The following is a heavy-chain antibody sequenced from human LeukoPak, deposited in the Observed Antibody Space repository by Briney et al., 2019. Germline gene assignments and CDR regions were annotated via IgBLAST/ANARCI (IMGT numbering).Heavy chain of an antibody. CDR3: AREATYFYDSKADFDI. V-gene: IGHV4-4*07. D-gene: IGHD3-22*01. Sequence: SETLSLTCTVSGGSLSNSYWSWIRQPAGKGLEWIGRIYTSGSTNYNPSLKSRVTISVDTSKNQFSLKLNSVTAADTAVYYCAREATYFYDSKADFDIWGQGTMVTVSS. CDR2: IYTSGST. J-gene: IGHJ3*02. CDR1: GGSLSNSY.